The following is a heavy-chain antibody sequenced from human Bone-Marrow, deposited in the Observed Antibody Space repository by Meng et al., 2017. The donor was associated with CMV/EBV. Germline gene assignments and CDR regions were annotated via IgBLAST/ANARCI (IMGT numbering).Heavy chain of an antibody. CDR1: GGSFSGHY. V-gene: IGHV4-34*01. CDR3: ARTLSFKPTYGY. CDR2: INHSGST. D-gene: IGHD4-17*01. J-gene: IGHJ4*02. Sequence: SHTLPLPCAVYGGSFSGHYWSWIRQPPGKGLEWIGEINHSGSTNYNPSLKSRVTISVDTSNNQFSLKLSSVTAADTAVYYWARTLSFKPTYGYWGQGTLVTVSS.